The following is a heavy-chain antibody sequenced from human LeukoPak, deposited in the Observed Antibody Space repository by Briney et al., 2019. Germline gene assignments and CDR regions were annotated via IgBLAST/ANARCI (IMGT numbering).Heavy chain of an antibody. J-gene: IGHJ4*02. D-gene: IGHD5-18*01. CDR1: GYSFTNYW. CDR2: ISPPDSDT. CDR3: ARLRSGGYSYGYYVEY. Sequence: GESLKISCKTSGYSFTNYWIGWVRQMPGKGLEWMGIISPPDSDTRYSPSFQGQVTISAGKSINTAYLQWSSLKASDTAMYYCARLRSGGYSYGYYVEYWGQGTLVTVSS. V-gene: IGHV5-51*01.